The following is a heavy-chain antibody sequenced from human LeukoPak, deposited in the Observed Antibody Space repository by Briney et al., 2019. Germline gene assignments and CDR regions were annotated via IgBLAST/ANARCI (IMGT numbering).Heavy chain of an antibody. V-gene: IGHV1-8*01. CDR1: GYTFASYD. CDR3: ARGPPNWGFDY. D-gene: IGHD7-27*01. CDR2: MSPKSGNT. Sequence: ASVKVSCKASGYTFASYDIDWVRQATGQVPEWMGWMSPKSGNTGYAQKFQGRVSMTRNTSISTVYMELSSLRSEDTAVYYCARGPPNWGFDYWGQGTLVTVSS. J-gene: IGHJ4*02.